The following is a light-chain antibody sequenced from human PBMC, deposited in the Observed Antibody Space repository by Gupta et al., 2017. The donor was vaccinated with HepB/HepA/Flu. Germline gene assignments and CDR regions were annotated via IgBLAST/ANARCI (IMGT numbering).Light chain of an antibody. Sequence: EIVMTQSPGTLSVSPGDRASLACRASQNINNDLAWYQQTPGQAPRLLIYGASTRATGLPARFSGSGSGTEFTLTISNLQSEDFAVYYCQQYNNWPITFGQGTRLEIK. CDR1: QNINND. V-gene: IGKV3-15*01. J-gene: IGKJ5*01. CDR2: GAS. CDR3: QQYNNWPIT.